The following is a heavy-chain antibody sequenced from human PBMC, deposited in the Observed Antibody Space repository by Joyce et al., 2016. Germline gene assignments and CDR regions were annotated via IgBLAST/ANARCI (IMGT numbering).Heavy chain of an antibody. Sequence: QVQLVQSGAEVKKPGSSVKVSCKTSGGTFSSYAISWVRQAPGKGLGWMGGIIPIFGTANYAQKFQGRVTSTADESTSTAYRQLSSLGSEDTAGYYCARGYVVQGVIPRYYFDYWGQGTLVTVSS. CDR2: IIPIFGTA. CDR3: ARGYVVQGVIPRYYFDY. D-gene: IGHD3-10*01. V-gene: IGHV1-69*01. CDR1: GGTFSSYA. J-gene: IGHJ4*02.